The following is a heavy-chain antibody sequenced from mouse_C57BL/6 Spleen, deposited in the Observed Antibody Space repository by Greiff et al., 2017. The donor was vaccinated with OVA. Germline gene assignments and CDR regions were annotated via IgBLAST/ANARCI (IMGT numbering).Heavy chain of an antibody. J-gene: IGHJ2*01. CDR2: INPNNGGT. Sequence: VQLQQSGPELVKPGASVKLSCKASGYTFTDYNMHWVKQSPGKSLEWIGYINPNNGGTSYNQKFKGKATLTVNKSSSTAYMELRSLTSEDSAVYYCARSYYGSSPPFDYWGQGTTLTVSS. V-gene: IGHV1-22*01. D-gene: IGHD1-1*01. CDR1: GYTFTDYN. CDR3: ARSYYGSSPPFDY.